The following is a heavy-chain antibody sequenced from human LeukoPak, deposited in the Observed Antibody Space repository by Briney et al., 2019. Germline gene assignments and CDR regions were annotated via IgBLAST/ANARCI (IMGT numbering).Heavy chain of an antibody. CDR3: AKEITYYDFWSGYYTGMAVDY. CDR1: GFTFSSYA. Sequence: GGSLRLSCAASGFTFSSYAMSWVRQAPGKGLEWVSAISGSGGSAYYADSVKGRFTISRDNSKNTLYLQMNSLRAEDTAVYYCAKEITYYDFWSGYYTGMAVDYWGQGTLVTVSS. D-gene: IGHD3-3*01. V-gene: IGHV3-23*01. CDR2: ISGSGGSA. J-gene: IGHJ4*02.